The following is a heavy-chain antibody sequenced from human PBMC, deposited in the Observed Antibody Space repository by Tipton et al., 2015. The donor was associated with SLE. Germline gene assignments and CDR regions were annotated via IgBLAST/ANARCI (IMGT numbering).Heavy chain of an antibody. J-gene: IGHJ6*02. D-gene: IGHD1-26*01. CDR3: ARDRRSYYDYYYGMDV. CDR2: ISAYNGNT. Sequence: QLVQSGAEVKKPGASVKVSCKASGYTFTSYGISWVRQAPGQGLEWMGWISAYNGNTNYAQKLQGRVTMTTDTSTSTAYMELRSLTSDGTAVYYCARDRRSYYDYYYGMDVWGQGTTVTVSS. CDR1: GYTFTSYG. V-gene: IGHV1-18*01.